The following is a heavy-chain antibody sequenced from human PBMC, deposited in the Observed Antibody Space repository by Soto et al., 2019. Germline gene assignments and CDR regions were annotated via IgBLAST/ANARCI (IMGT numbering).Heavy chain of an antibody. V-gene: IGHV3-23*01. J-gene: IGHJ4*02. Sequence: GGSLRLSCAASGFTFSSYAMSWVRQAPGKGLEWVSAISGSGGSTYYADSVKGRFTISRDNSKNTLYLQMNSLRAEDTDVYYCAKDWEGGYYDSSGYYYFDYWGQGTLVTVSS. CDR1: GFTFSSYA. CDR3: AKDWEGGYYDSSGYYYFDY. CDR2: ISGSGGST. D-gene: IGHD3-22*01.